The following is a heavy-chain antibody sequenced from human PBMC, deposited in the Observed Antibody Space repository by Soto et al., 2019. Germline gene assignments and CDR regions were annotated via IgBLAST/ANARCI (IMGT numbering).Heavy chain of an antibody. J-gene: IGHJ4*02. Sequence: QVQLQESGPGLVQPSETLSLTCVGVSFGTYYWSWIRQPPGKGLEWLGYIFSSEHFKYNPSLKSRLPISVDPSKPHVSLRLASVTAADTAVYYCAREGGCYRFDHWGQGTLVTVSS. V-gene: IGHV4-59*01. CDR2: IFSSEHF. CDR1: VSFGTYY. CDR3: AREGGCYRFDH. D-gene: IGHD3-16*02.